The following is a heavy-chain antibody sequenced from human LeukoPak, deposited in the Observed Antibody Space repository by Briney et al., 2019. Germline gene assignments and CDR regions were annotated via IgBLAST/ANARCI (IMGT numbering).Heavy chain of an antibody. CDR1: GGSISSYY. CDR2: IYYSGST. V-gene: IGHV4-59*01. J-gene: IGHJ4*02. Sequence: SETLSPTCTVSGGSISSYYWSWIRQPPGKGLEWIGYIYYSGSTNYNPSLKSRVTISVDTSKNQFSLKLSSVTAADTAVYYCASGMNNWNFDYWGQGTLVTVSS. CDR3: ASGMNNWNFDY. D-gene: IGHD1-20*01.